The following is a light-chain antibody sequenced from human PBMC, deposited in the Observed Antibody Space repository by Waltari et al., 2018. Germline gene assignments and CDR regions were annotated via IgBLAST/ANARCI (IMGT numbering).Light chain of an antibody. V-gene: IGKV1-5*03. CDR3: QQYSSFST. Sequence: DIQLTQSPSTLSASVGDRVTLSCRGSHSVGTWLSWYQQKPGKAPKLLIYMASSLDSGVPSRYSGSGAGTDFTLTISSLQPDDFATYSCQQYSSFSTLGQGAKV. CDR2: MAS. J-gene: IGKJ2*01. CDR1: HSVGTW.